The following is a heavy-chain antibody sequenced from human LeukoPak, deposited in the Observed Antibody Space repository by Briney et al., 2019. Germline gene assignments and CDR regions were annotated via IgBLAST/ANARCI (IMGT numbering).Heavy chain of an antibody. CDR3: ARGIVVVPAAILRVNYYYGMDV. D-gene: IGHD2-2*02. CDR2: INHSGST. Sequence: KPSETLSLTCAVYGGSFSGYYWSWIRQPPGKGLEWIGEINHSGSTNYNPSLKSRVTISVDTSKNQFSLKLSSVTAADTAVHYCARGIVVVPAAILRVNYYYGMDVWGQGTTVTVSS. J-gene: IGHJ6*02. CDR1: GGSFSGYY. V-gene: IGHV4-34*01.